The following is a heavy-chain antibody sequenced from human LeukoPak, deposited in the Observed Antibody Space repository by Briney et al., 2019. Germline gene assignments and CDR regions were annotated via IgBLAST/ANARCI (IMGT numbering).Heavy chain of an antibody. CDR1: GFTSSSYG. J-gene: IGHJ3*02. CDR3: ARDGGAGELTAIGAFDI. V-gene: IGHV3-30*03. CDR2: ISYDGSNT. Sequence: PGRSLRLSCAASGFTSSSYGMHWVRQAPGKGLEWVAVISYDGSNTYYADSVKGRFTISRDNAKNSLSLQMNSLRAEDTAVYYCARDGGAGELTAIGAFDIWGQGTMVTVSS. D-gene: IGHD3-16*01.